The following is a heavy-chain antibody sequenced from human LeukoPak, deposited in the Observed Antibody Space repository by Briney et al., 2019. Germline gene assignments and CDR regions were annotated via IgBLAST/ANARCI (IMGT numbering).Heavy chain of an antibody. Sequence: GASVKVSCKASGYTFTGYYMHWVRQAPGQGVEWMGWINPNSGGTNYAQKFQGRVTMPRDTYISTAYMELSRLRFDDTAVYYCARSFDYYDSSGLFDYWGQGTLVTVSS. V-gene: IGHV1-2*02. CDR2: INPNSGGT. CDR3: ARSFDYYDSSGLFDY. J-gene: IGHJ4*02. CDR1: GYTFTGYY. D-gene: IGHD3-22*01.